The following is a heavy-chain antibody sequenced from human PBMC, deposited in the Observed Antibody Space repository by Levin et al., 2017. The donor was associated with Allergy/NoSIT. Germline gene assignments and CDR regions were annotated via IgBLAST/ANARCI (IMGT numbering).Heavy chain of an antibody. CDR3: ARDPSSGRTPFDY. CDR2: ISSSSSYI. J-gene: IGHJ4*02. D-gene: IGHD1-26*01. V-gene: IGHV3-21*01. Sequence: GGSLRLSCAASGFTFSSYSMNWVRQAPGKGLEWVSSISSSSSYIYYADSVKGRFTISRDNAKNSLYLQMNSLRAEDTAVYYCARDPSSGRTPFDYWGQGTLVTVSS. CDR1: GFTFSSYS.